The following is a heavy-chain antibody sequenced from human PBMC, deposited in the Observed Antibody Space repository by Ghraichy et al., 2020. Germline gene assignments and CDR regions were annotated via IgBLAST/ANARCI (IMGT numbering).Heavy chain of an antibody. J-gene: IGHJ6*02. CDR1: GFTFSSYD. D-gene: IGHD2-15*01. V-gene: IGHV3-13*01. CDR3: TRGGYYYYGMDV. Sequence: GESLNISCAASGFTFSSYDMHWVRQATGKGLEWVSAIGTAGDTYYPGSVKGRFTISRENAKNSLYLQMNSLRAGDTAVYYCTRGGYYYYGMDVWGQGTTVTVSS. CDR2: IGTAGDT.